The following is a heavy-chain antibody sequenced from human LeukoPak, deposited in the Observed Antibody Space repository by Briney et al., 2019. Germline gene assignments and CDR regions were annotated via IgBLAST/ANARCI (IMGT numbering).Heavy chain of an antibody. CDR1: GYTFTGYY. J-gene: IGHJ1*01. CDR2: INPNSGGT. CDR3: ARVSVYYYDSSVVAEYFQH. V-gene: IGHV1-2*06. Sequence: ASVKVSCKASGYTFTGYYMHWVRQAPGQGLEWMGRINPNSGGTNYAQKFQGRVTMTRDTSISTAYMELSRLRSDDTAVYYCARVSVYYYDSSVVAEYFQHWGQGTLVTVSS. D-gene: IGHD3-22*01.